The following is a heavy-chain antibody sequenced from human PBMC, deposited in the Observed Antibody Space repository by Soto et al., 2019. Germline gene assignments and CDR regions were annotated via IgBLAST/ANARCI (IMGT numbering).Heavy chain of an antibody. D-gene: IGHD1-1*01. Sequence: ASVKVSGKASGYTFTSYGISWVRQAPGQGLEWMGWISAYNGNTNYAQKLQGRVTMTTDTSTSTAYMELRSLRSDDTAVYYCARGAQLERRDYYYYGMDVWGQGTTVTVSS. CDR2: ISAYNGNT. CDR1: GYTFTSYG. CDR3: ARGAQLERRDYYYYGMDV. J-gene: IGHJ6*02. V-gene: IGHV1-18*01.